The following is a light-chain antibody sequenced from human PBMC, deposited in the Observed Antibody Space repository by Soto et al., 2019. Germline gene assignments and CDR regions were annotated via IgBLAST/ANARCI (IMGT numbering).Light chain of an antibody. CDR2: GAS. J-gene: IGKJ1*01. Sequence: EIVLTQSPGTLSLSPGERATLSCRASQSVSSSYLAWYQQKPGQAPRLLIYGASSRATGIPDRFSGSGSGTDLTITISRLEPEDGEVYYGQQYGSSPRTFGQGTKVDI. CDR3: QQYGSSPRT. CDR1: QSVSSSY. V-gene: IGKV3-20*01.